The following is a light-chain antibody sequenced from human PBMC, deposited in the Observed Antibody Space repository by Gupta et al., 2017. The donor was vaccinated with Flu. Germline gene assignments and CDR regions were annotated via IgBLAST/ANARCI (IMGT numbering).Light chain of an antibody. Sequence: RVTISCSGSSTNVGSNFVYWYQQHPVAAPKLLIYEDDQRPSGVPYRFSGSKSGTSAALAISGRLAAEEADYYCAAWYNSRSGWVFGGGTKLTVL. CDR3: AAWYNSRSGWV. CDR2: EDD. J-gene: IGLJ3*02. V-gene: IGLV1-47*01. CDR1: STNVGSNF.